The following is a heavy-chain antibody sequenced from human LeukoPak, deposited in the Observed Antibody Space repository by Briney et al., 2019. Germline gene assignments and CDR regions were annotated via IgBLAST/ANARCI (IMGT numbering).Heavy chain of an antibody. Sequence: GGSLRLSCAASGFTVSSNYMSWVRQAPGRGLEWVSVIYSGGSTYYADSVKGRFTISRDNSKNTLYLQMNSLRAEDTAVYYCARAVAGNWFDPWGQGTLVTVSS. V-gene: IGHV3-53*01. CDR2: IYSGGST. CDR1: GFTVSSNY. CDR3: ARAVAGNWFDP. J-gene: IGHJ5*02.